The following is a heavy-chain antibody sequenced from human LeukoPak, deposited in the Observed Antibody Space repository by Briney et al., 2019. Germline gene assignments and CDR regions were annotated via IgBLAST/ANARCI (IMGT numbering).Heavy chain of an antibody. J-gene: IGHJ4*02. V-gene: IGHV3-23*01. CDR2: ISGSGGNT. CDR1: GFTFSSYA. CDR3: AESAGASWSPFDF. Sequence: GGSLRLSCAASGFTFSSYAMSWVRQAPGKGLEWVSGISGSGGNTLYTDSLRGRFTISRDNSKNTLYLQMNSLRAEDTAVYYCAESAGASWSPFDFWGQGTLVTVSS. D-gene: IGHD6-13*01.